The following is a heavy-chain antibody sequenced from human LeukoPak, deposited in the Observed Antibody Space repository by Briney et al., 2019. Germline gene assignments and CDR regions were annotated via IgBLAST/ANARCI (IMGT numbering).Heavy chain of an antibody. CDR2: MNGDGSDP. V-gene: IGHV3-74*01. CDR3: ARVRLQPRTLLDDAFDI. J-gene: IGHJ3*02. Sequence: PGGSLRLSCAASGFTFSTSWMYWVRQAPGKGLTWVSRMNGDGSDPSYADSVKGRFTISRDNAKNTLYLQMNSLGAEDTAVYYCARVRLQPRTLLDDAFDIWGQGTMVTVSS. CDR1: GFTFSTSW. D-gene: IGHD1-14*01.